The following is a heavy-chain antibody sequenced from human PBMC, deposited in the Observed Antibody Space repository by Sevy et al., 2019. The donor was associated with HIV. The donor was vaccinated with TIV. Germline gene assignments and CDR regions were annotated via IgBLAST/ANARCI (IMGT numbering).Heavy chain of an antibody. CDR2: IYPGDSDT. V-gene: IGHV5-51*01. CDR1: GYSFTSYW. CDR3: ARQENKKNDFLSGYYYYYGMDV. Sequence: GESLKISCKGSGYSFTSYWIGWVRQMPGKGLEWMGIIYPGDSDTRYSPSFQGQVTISADKSISTAYLQWSSLKASDTAMFYCARQENKKNDFLSGYYYYYGMDVWGQGTTVTVSS. J-gene: IGHJ6*02. D-gene: IGHD3-3*01.